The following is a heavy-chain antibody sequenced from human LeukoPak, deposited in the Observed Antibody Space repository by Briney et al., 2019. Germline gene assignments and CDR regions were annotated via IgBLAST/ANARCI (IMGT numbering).Heavy chain of an antibody. CDR2: IIPIFGIA. Sequence: SVKVSCKASGGTFSSYAISWVRQDPGQGLEWMGRIIPIFGIANYAQKFQGRVTITADKSTSTAYMELSSLRSEDTAVYYCARDDCSGGSCYGPYYYYGMDVWGQGTTVTVSS. J-gene: IGHJ6*02. CDR3: ARDDCSGGSCYGPYYYYGMDV. V-gene: IGHV1-69*04. CDR1: GGTFSSYA. D-gene: IGHD2-15*01.